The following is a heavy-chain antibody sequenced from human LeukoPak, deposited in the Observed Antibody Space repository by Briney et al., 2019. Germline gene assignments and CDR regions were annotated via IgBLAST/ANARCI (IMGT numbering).Heavy chain of an antibody. CDR3: AKGVSGYVDY. D-gene: IGHD3-22*01. CDR2: ISASGGAP. J-gene: IGHJ4*02. Sequence: GGSLRLSCAASELTFSSYWMSWVRQAPGKGLEWVSGISASGGAPYYADSVKGRFTISRDNSKNTLYLQMNSLRAEDTAVYYCAKGVSGYVDYWGQGTLVTVSS. V-gene: IGHV3-23*01. CDR1: ELTFSSYW.